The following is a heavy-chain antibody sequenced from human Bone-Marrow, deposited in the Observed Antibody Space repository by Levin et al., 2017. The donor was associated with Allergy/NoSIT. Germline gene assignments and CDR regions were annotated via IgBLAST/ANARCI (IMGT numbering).Heavy chain of an antibody. J-gene: IGHJ4*02. CDR2: IWYDGSKK. Sequence: GGSVRLSCAASGFSFSSYVMHWVRQAPGKGLEWVALIWYDGSKKYYADSVKGRFTISRDNSKNMLFLQMNSLRAEDTAVYYCARELSGFSFDYWGQGTLVTVSS. V-gene: IGHV3-33*01. D-gene: IGHD5-18*01. CDR1: GFSFSSYV. CDR3: ARELSGFSFDY.